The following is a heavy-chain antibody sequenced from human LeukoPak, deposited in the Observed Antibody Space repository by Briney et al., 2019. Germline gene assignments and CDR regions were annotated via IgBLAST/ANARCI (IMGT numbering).Heavy chain of an antibody. V-gene: IGHV1-18*01. J-gene: IGHJ4*02. D-gene: IGHD6-19*01. CDR2: ISAYNGNT. CDR1: GYTFTSYG. Sequence: ASVKVSCKASGYTFTSYGISWVRQAPGQGLEWMGWISAYNGNTNYAQKLQGRVTMTTDTSTSTAYMELRSLRSDDTAVYYCARDRSSGWLGAHGYWGQGTLVTVSS. CDR3: ARDRSSGWLGAHGY.